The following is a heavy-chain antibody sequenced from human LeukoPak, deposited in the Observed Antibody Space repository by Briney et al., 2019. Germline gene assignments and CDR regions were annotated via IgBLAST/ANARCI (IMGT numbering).Heavy chain of an antibody. CDR3: ARNRDIVVVPAALDY. Sequence: GRSLRLSCAASGFTFSSYAMHWVRQAPGKGLEWVAVIWYDGSNKYYADSVKGRFTISRDNSKNTLYLQMNSLRAEDTAVYYCARNRDIVVVPAALDYWGQGTLVTVSS. V-gene: IGHV3-33*08. CDR2: IWYDGSNK. J-gene: IGHJ4*02. CDR1: GFTFSSYA. D-gene: IGHD2-2*01.